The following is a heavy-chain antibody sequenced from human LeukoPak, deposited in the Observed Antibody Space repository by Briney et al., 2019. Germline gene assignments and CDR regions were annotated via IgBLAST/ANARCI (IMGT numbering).Heavy chain of an antibody. CDR3: ARDPEKFGYGDYGDY. J-gene: IGHJ4*02. CDR2: ISYDGSNK. D-gene: IGHD4-17*01. Sequence: PGGSLRLSCAASGFTFSSYAMHWVRQAPGKGLEWVAVISYDGSNKYYADSVKGRFTISRDNSKNTLYLQMNSLRAEDTAVYYCARDPEKFGYGDYGDYWGQGTLVTVSS. V-gene: IGHV3-30-3*01. CDR1: GFTFSSYA.